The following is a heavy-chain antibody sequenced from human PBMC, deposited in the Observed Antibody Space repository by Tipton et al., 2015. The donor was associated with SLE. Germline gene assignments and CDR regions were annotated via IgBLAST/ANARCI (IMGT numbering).Heavy chain of an antibody. V-gene: IGHV4-34*01. CDR1: GGSFTSSSYY. CDR2: INDSGST. D-gene: IGHD2-21*01. CDR3: ARGKISWAVFVVKNYFDS. Sequence: TLSLTCAVYGGSFTSSSYYWAWIRQSPGKGLECIGEINDSGSTNYHPSLKSRATISIDTSKNQFSLKLTSVTAADTAVYYCARGKISWAVFVVKNYFDSWGQGTLVTVSS. J-gene: IGHJ4*02.